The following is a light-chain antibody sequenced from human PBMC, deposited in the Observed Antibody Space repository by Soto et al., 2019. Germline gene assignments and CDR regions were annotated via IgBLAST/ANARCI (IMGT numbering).Light chain of an antibody. Sequence: QSALTQPASVSGSPGQSITISCTGTSSDVGTYNYVSWYQQHPGKAPKLMIYEVSNRPSGVSNRFSGSKSGNTASLTISGLHAEHEAHYYCSSYTISSTLVFGGGTKLTVL. V-gene: IGLV2-14*01. CDR1: SSDVGTYNY. CDR3: SSYTISSTLV. CDR2: EVS. J-gene: IGLJ3*02.